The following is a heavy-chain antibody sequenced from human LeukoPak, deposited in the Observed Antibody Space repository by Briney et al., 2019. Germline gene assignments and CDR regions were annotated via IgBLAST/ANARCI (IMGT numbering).Heavy chain of an antibody. CDR3: ARDRRVMYYYDTSGPTYFDY. Sequence: SETLSLTCTVSGGSISNYHWSWLRQPPGKGLEWIGYIYYSGSTNYNPSLNSRLTISIDTSKNQFSLDLSSVTAADTAVYYCARDRRVMYYYDTSGPTYFDYWGQGTLVTVSS. D-gene: IGHD3-22*01. CDR1: GGSISNYH. J-gene: IGHJ4*02. CDR2: IYYSGST. V-gene: IGHV4-59*01.